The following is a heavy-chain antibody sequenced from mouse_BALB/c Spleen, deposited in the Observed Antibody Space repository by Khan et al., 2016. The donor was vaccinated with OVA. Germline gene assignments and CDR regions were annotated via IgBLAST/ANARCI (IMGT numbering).Heavy chain of an antibody. J-gene: IGHJ3*01. D-gene: IGHD1-1*01. CDR3: APVGNYYVSFAD. V-gene: IGHV1S136*01. Sequence: EVKLQESGPELVKPGASVKMSCKASGYTFTSYVMHWVKQKPGLGLEWIGYIYPFNDDTKYNEKFKGKATLTSDKSSSTAYMELSSLTSEDSAVYYCAPVGNYYVSFADWGQGTLVTVSA. CDR1: GYTFTSYV. CDR2: IYPFNDDT.